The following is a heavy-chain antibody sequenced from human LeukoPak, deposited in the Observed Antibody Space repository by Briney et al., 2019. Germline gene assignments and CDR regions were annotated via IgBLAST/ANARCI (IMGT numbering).Heavy chain of an antibody. CDR3: ARRDSSFNWFDP. J-gene: IGHJ5*02. D-gene: IGHD6-6*01. CDR2: IYPGDSDT. V-gene: IGHV5-51*01. Sequence: GESLKISCQGSGDSFTSYWIAWVRQMPGKGLEWTGIIYPGDSDTRYSPSFQGQVTISADKSISTAYLQWNSLKASDTAMYYCARRDSSFNWFDPWGQGTLVTVSS. CDR1: GDSFTSYW.